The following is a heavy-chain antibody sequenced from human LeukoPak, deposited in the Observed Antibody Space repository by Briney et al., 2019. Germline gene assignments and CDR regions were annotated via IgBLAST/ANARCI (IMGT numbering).Heavy chain of an antibody. Sequence: GASVKVSCKVSGYTLTELSMHWVRQAPGKGHELMGGFDPEDGETIYAQTFQGRVTMTEDTFTDTDYMELSSLRSEDTAVYYCATDPGYCTNGVCYPTFHYWGQGTLVTVSS. V-gene: IGHV1-24*01. D-gene: IGHD2-8*01. CDR3: ATDPGYCTNGVCYPTFHY. J-gene: IGHJ4*02. CDR1: GYTLTELS. CDR2: FDPEDGET.